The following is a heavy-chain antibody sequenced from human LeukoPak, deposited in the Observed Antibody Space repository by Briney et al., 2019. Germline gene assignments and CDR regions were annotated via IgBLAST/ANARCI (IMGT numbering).Heavy chain of an antibody. CDR2: IIPIFGTA. Sequence: SVKVSCKASGGTFSSYAISWVRQAPGQGLEWMGGIIPIFGTANYAQKFQGRVTITADESTSTAYMELSSLRSEDTAVYYCARGPVRVVDCSGGSCYSEVYYYYGMDVWGQGTTVTVSS. D-gene: IGHD2-15*01. V-gene: IGHV1-69*01. J-gene: IGHJ6*02. CDR3: ARGPVRVVDCSGGSCYSEVYYYYGMDV. CDR1: GGTFSSYA.